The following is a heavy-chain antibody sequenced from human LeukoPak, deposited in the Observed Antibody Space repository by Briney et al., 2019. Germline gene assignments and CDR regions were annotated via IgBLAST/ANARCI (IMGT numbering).Heavy chain of an antibody. V-gene: IGHV3-21*01. D-gene: IGHD6-19*01. J-gene: IGHJ5*02. CDR1: GFTFSSYS. CDR2: ISSSSSYI. Sequence: PGGSLRLSCAASGFTFSSYSMNWVRQAPGKGLEWASSISSSSSYIYYADSVKGRFTISRDNAKNSLYLQMNSLRAEDTAVYYCARDSSGWRNWFDPWGQGTLVTVSS. CDR3: ARDSSGWRNWFDP.